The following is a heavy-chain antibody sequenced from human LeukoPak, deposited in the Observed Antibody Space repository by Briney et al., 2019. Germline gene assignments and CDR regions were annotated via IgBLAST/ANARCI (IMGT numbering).Heavy chain of an antibody. CDR3: AKDPGIEYCSGGSCYFDY. CDR1: GFTFSSYA. J-gene: IGHJ4*02. Sequence: PGGSLRLSCAVSGFTFSSYAMSWVRQAPGKGLEWVSAISGSGGSTYNADSVKGRFTIPRDNSKNTLYLQMNSLRAEDTAVYYCAKDPGIEYCSGGSCYFDYWGQGTLVTVSS. V-gene: IGHV3-23*01. CDR2: ISGSGGST. D-gene: IGHD2-15*01.